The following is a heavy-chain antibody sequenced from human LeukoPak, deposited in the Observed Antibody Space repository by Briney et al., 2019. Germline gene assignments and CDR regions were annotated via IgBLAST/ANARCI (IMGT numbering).Heavy chain of an antibody. CDR2: IKNSSSVI. CDR1: GFTFSVYS. D-gene: IGHD2-8*01. J-gene: IGHJ4*02. CDR3: ARVRRNGYCDY. Sequence: QTGGSLRLSCTASGFTFSVYSMIWVRQAPGTGLEWLSYIKNSSSVISYADSVRGRFTTSRDNAKNSLYLQMNSLRDEDTGVYYCARVRRNGYCDYRGQGTLVTVSS. V-gene: IGHV3-48*02.